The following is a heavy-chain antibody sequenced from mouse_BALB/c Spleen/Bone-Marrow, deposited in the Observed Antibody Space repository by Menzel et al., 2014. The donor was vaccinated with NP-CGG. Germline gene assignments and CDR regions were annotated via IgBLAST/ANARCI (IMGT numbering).Heavy chain of an antibody. Sequence: EVKLVESGGGLVQPGGSLKLSCATSGFTFSDYYMYWVRQTPEERLEWVAYISNGGGSTYYPDTVKGRFTISRDNAKNTLYLQMSRLKSEDTAMYYCARGGIYYGMDYWGQGTSVTVSS. CDR1: GFTFSDYY. J-gene: IGHJ4*01. V-gene: IGHV5-12*02. CDR2: ISNGGGST. CDR3: ARGGIYYGMDY.